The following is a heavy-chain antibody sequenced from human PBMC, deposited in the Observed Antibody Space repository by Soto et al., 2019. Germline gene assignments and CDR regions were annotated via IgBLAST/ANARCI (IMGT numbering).Heavy chain of an antibody. J-gene: IGHJ4*02. V-gene: IGHV3-74*01. CDR2: INSDGSST. D-gene: IGHD2-2*01. CDR1: GFTFSNYW. Sequence: LRLSCAASGFTFSNYWMHWVRQAPGKGLVWVSRINSDGSSTNYADSVKGRFTISRDNAKNTVYLQMNSLRAEDTAVYYCASRYCSSSSCYLYWGQGTLVTVSS. CDR3: ASRYCSSSSCYLY.